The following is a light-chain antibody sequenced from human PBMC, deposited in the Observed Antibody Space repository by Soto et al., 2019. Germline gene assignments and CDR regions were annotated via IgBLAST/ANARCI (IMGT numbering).Light chain of an antibody. CDR1: SRDVGGYKY. V-gene: IGLV2-14*01. CDR3: TSYTSSSTYV. Sequence: QSGLTQPASGSGSPGQSIAISCTGTSRDVGGYKYVSWYQQHPGKAPKLMIYDVSNRPSGVSDRFSGSKSGNTASLTISGLQAEDEADYYCTSYTSSSTYVFGTGTKVT. J-gene: IGLJ1*01. CDR2: DVS.